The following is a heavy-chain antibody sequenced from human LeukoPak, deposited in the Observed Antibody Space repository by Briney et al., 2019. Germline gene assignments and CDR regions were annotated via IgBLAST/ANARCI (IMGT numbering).Heavy chain of an antibody. CDR3: ARECVDFWSGYSRNNWFDP. J-gene: IGHJ5*02. D-gene: IGHD3-3*01. CDR1: GGSISSGGYS. CDR2: IYHSGST. V-gene: IGHV4-30-2*01. Sequence: PSETLSLTCAVSGGSISSGGYSWSWIRQPPGKGLEWIGYIYHSGSTYYNPSLKSRVTISVDRSKNQFSLKLSSVTAADTAVYYCARECVDFWSGYSRNNWFDPWGQGTLVTVSS.